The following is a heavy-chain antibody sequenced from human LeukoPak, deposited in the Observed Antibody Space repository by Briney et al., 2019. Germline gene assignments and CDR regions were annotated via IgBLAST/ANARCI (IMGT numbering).Heavy chain of an antibody. V-gene: IGHV4-38-2*02. CDR2: IHHSGST. J-gene: IGHJ3*02. Sequence: PSETLSLTCTVSGYSISSGFYWGWIRQPPEKGLEWIGSIHHSGSTYYNPSLQSRVTISGDTSKNQFSLKLRSVTAADTAVYYCAKSNGYGLIDIWGQGTMVAVSS. CDR1: GYSISSGFY. D-gene: IGHD3-22*01. CDR3: AKSNGYGLIDI.